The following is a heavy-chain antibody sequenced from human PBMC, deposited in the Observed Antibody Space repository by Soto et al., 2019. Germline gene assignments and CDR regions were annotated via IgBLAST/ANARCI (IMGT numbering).Heavy chain of an antibody. D-gene: IGHD1-26*01. CDR1: GYTFSTYG. Sequence: ASVKVSCKASGYTFSTYGVHWVRQAPEQGLEWMGWINTANGHTIYSQKFQGRVTIARDTSASTAYLEVTSLRSEDTAVYYCARVGGLEYWGQGTPVTVSS. CDR3: ARVGGLEY. J-gene: IGHJ4*02. CDR2: INTANGHT. V-gene: IGHV1-3*04.